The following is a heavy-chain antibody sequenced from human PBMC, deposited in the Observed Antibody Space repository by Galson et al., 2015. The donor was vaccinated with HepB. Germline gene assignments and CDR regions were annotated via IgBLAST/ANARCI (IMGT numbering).Heavy chain of an antibody. D-gene: IGHD3-10*01. V-gene: IGHV1-69*13. CDR2: IIPIFGTA. CDR1: GGTFSSYA. J-gene: IGHJ4*02. CDR3: AREVGGAGSYSYYFDY. Sequence: SVKVSCKASGGTFSSYAISWVRQAPGQGLEWMGGIIPIFGTANYAQKFQGRVTITADESTSTAYMELSGLRSEDTAVYYCAREVGGAGSYSYYFDYWGQGTLVTVSS.